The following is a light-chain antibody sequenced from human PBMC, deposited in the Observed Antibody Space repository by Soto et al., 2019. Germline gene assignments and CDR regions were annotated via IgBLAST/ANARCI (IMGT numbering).Light chain of an antibody. CDR3: QQSFSIPLT. Sequence: DIHWTHSPSSLSASVLYRVTITFLASQSIYDSLHWYQHKPGQAPTVLIYAASSLQNGVPARFGGSGSGTDFTLTISNLQPEDCAIYYCQQSFSIPLTFGGGTKVDIK. CDR1: QSIYDS. J-gene: IGKJ4*01. CDR2: AAS. V-gene: IGKV1-39*01.